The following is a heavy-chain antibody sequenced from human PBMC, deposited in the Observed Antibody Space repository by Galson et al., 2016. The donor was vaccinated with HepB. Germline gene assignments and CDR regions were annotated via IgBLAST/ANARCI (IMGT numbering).Heavy chain of an antibody. D-gene: IGHD2-8*01. CDR1: VASISSTYW. CDR2: IHHGGTT. CDR3: ARNGVGLRPGYQFGP. J-gene: IGHJ5*02. Sequence: ETLSPTCAVSVASISSTYWWTWVRQPPRKGLEWIGEIHHGGTTHYNPSLKSRVTISVNKSKNQFSLMLTSVTDADTAVYYCARNGVGLRPGYQFGPWGQGTLVTVSS. V-gene: IGHV4-4*02.